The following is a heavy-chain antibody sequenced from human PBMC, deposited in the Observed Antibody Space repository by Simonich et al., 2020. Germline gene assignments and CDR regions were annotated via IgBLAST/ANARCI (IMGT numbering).Heavy chain of an antibody. CDR2: IYYSGST. Sequence: QLQLQESGPGLVKPSETLSLTCTVSGGSISSSSYYWGWIRQPPGKGLEWIGSIYYSGSTYYNPALRSRVTISVDTSKNQFSRKLSSVTAADTAVYYCARHAGFAFDIWGQGTMVTVSS. D-gene: IGHD6-13*01. V-gene: IGHV4-39*01. CDR3: ARHAGFAFDI. CDR1: GGSISSSSYY. J-gene: IGHJ3*02.